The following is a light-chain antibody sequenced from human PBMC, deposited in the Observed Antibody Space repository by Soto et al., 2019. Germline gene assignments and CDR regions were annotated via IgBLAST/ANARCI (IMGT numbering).Light chain of an antibody. Sequence: EIVLTQSPGTLSLSPGERATLSCRASQSVNNNNLAWYQQKPGQAPRLLIYGASSRAADIPDRFSGSGSGTDFTLTISRLEPEDFAVYYCQQYGSSGTFGQGTKVDIK. CDR2: GAS. CDR3: QQYGSSGT. J-gene: IGKJ1*01. CDR1: QSVNNNN. V-gene: IGKV3-20*01.